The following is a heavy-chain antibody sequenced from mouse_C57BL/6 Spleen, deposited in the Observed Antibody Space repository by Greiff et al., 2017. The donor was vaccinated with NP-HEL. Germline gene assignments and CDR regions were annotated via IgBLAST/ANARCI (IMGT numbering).Heavy chain of an antibody. CDR3: ARGGVYGSSYFYFDY. V-gene: IGHV1-52*01. CDR2: IDPSDSET. D-gene: IGHD1-1*01. CDR1: GYTFTSYW. J-gene: IGHJ2*01. Sequence: VQLQQPGAELVRPGSSVKLSCKASGYTFTSYWMHWVKQRPIQGLEWIGNIDPSDSETHYNQKFKDKATLTVDKSSSTAYMQLSSLTSEDSAVYYCARGGVYGSSYFYFDYWGQGTTLTVSS.